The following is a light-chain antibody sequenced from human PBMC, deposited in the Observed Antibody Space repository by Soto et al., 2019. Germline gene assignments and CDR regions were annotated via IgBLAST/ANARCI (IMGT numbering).Light chain of an antibody. V-gene: IGLV2-8*01. CDR3: SSYAGRNSFV. CDR1: STDVGAYNY. J-gene: IGLJ1*01. Sequence: QSVLAQPPSASGSPGQSVTISCTGTSTDVGAYNYVSWYQQRPGKAPKLMIFEVTKRPSGVPDRFSGSKSGNTASLTVSGVQADDEADYYCSSYAGRNSFVFGTGTKVTVL. CDR2: EVT.